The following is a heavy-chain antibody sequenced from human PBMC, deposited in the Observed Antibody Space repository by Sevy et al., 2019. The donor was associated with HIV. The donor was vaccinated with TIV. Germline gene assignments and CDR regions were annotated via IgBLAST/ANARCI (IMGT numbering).Heavy chain of an antibody. CDR2: IRSKTYGGTT. Sequence: GGCLRLSCTISGFTFGDYTMSWSRQAPGKGLEWVGLIRSKTYGGTTESAASVKGRFTISRDDSKTIAYLQMNSLKTEDTAVYYCARVQGTISPYYFFGMDVWGQGTTVTVSS. J-gene: IGHJ6*02. CDR3: ARVQGTISPYYFFGMDV. CDR1: GFTFGDYT. V-gene: IGHV3-49*03. D-gene: IGHD3-3*01.